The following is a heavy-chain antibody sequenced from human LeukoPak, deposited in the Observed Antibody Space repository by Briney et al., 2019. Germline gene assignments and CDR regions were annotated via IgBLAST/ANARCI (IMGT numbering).Heavy chain of an antibody. J-gene: IGHJ3*02. CDR3: ARFIAVVTSGGVDI. V-gene: IGHV3-7*05. D-gene: IGHD4-23*01. Sequence: GGSMRLSWAAAGFTFGNYWMSWVRQVPGKGLEWVANIKQDGGEKYNVDSVKGRFTISRDNAKNSLSLQMNSLRAEDTAVYYCARFIAVVTSGGVDIWGQGTMVTVSS. CDR1: GFTFGNYW. CDR2: IKQDGGEK.